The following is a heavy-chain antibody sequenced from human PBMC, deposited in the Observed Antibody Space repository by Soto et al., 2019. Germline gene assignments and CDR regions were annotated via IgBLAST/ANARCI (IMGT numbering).Heavy chain of an antibody. J-gene: IGHJ4*02. CDR1: GFSFGSYA. Sequence: PGGSLRLSCAAPGFSFGSYALSWVRQAPGKGLEWVSTISGSDGKTFYADSVKGRFPISRDTSQNTLYLQMNSLRADDTAIYYCARWSYLDYWGQGTRVTVSS. D-gene: IGHD3-3*01. CDR2: ISGSDGKT. CDR3: ARWSYLDY. V-gene: IGHV3-23*01.